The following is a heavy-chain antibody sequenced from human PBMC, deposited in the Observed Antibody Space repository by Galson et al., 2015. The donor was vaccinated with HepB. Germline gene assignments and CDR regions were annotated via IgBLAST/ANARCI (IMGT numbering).Heavy chain of an antibody. D-gene: IGHD4-23*01. CDR3: ARETRWYSPAY. Sequence: SLRLSCAASGFTFSSYAMNWVRQAQDKGLEWVALITYDGITKYYADSVKGRFTISREDPKNTLYLQMNSLRTEDTAWYYCARETRWYSPAYWGQGSLVTVAS. CDR2: ITYDGITK. V-gene: IGHV3-30*04. CDR1: GFTFSSYA. J-gene: IGHJ1*01.